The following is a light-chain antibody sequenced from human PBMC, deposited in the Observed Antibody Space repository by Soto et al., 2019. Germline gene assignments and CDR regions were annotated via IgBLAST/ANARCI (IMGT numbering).Light chain of an antibody. Sequence: QSALTQPASVSGSPGQSITISCTGTSSDVGGYNYVSWYQHHPGKAPKLMIYDVSNRPSGVSNRFSGSKSGNTASLTISGLQPEDEADYYGSSYTTSNTRQIVLGTGTKLTVL. CDR2: DVS. CDR1: SSDVGGYNY. CDR3: SSYTTSNTRQIV. J-gene: IGLJ1*01. V-gene: IGLV2-14*03.